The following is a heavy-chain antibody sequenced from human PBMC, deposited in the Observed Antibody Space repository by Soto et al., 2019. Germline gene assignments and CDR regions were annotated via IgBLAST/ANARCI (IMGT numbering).Heavy chain of an antibody. CDR3: AKDRVVDYYGSGWYFDL. D-gene: IGHD3-10*01. V-gene: IGHV3-23*01. J-gene: IGHJ2*01. Sequence: EVQLLESGGGLVQPGGSLRLSCAASGFTFSSYAMSWVRQAPGKGLEWVSAISGSGGSTYYADSVKGRFTISRDNSKNTLYLQMNSLRAEDTAVYYCAKDRVVDYYGSGWYFDLWGRGTLVTVSS. CDR2: ISGSGGST. CDR1: GFTFSSYA.